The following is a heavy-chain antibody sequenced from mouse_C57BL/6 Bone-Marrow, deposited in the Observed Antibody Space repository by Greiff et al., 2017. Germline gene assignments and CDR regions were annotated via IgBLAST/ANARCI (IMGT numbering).Heavy chain of an antibody. CDR2: IDPENGDT. J-gene: IGHJ3*01. D-gene: IGHD2-4*01. CDR3: TSLIYYDYGLFAY. Sequence: VQLQQSGAELVRPGASVKLSCTASGFNIKDDYMHWVKQRPEHGLEWIGWIDPENGDTEYASKFQGKATITADTSSNTAYLQLSSLTSEDTAVYYCTSLIYYDYGLFAYWGQGTLVTVSA. V-gene: IGHV14-4*01. CDR1: GFNIKDDY.